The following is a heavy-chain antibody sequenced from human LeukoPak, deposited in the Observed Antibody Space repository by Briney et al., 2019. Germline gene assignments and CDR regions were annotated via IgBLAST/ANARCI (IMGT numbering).Heavy chain of an antibody. CDR1: GYSFTSYW. Sequence: GESLKISCKGSGYSFTSYWISWVRRMPGKGLEWMGRIDPSDSYTNYSPPFQGHVTISADKSISTAYLQWSSLKASDTAMYYCARRSAEDFDYWGQGTLVTVSS. J-gene: IGHJ4*02. CDR2: IDPSDSYT. V-gene: IGHV5-10-1*01. CDR3: ARRSAEDFDY.